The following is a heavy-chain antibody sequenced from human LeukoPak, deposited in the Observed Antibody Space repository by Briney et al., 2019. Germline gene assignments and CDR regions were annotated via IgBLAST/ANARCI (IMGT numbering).Heavy chain of an antibody. D-gene: IGHD3-22*01. CDR3: ARAGGVVITSGAHFRFDY. V-gene: IGHV1-46*01. CDR1: GYTFTSYY. Sequence: ASVKVSCKASGYTFTSYYMHWVRQAPGQGLEWMGIINPSGGSTSYAQKFQGRVTMTRDMSTSTVYMELSSLRSEDTAVYYCARAGGVVITSGAHFRFDYWGQGTLVTVSS. CDR2: INPSGGST. J-gene: IGHJ4*02.